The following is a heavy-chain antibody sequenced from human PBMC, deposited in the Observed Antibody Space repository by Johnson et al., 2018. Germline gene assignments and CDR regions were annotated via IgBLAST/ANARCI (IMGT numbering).Heavy chain of an antibody. J-gene: IGHJ3*02. V-gene: IGHV3-49*05. CDR3: TREKWGVRAFDI. CDR1: GFRFGDYA. D-gene: IGHD3-10*01. Sequence: VQLVHSGGGLVKPGQSLRLSCTASGFRFGDYAMSWFRQAPGKGLEWLGSIRSKASGGPTEHAASVKGRFIISRDDSKNIAYLQMNSLISGDTAVDYCTREKWGVRAFDIWGQGADVTVSS. CDR2: IRSKASGGPT.